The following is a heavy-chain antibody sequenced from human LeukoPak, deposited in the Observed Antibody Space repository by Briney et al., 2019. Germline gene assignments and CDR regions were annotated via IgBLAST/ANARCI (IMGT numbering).Heavy chain of an antibody. CDR1: GYTFTGYY. CDR2: INPNSGGT. CDR3: ARDLGEASLLFEY. J-gene: IGHJ4*02. Sequence: ASVKVSCKASGYTFTGYYMHWVRQAPGQGLEWMGWINPNSGGTNYAQKFQGRVTMTRDTSISTAYMELSRLRSDDTAVYYCARDLGEASLLFEYWGQGTLVTVSS. V-gene: IGHV1-2*02. D-gene: IGHD3-16*01.